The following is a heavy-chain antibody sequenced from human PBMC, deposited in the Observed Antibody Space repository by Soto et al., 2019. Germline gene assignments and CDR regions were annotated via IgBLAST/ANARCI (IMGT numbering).Heavy chain of an antibody. J-gene: IGHJ4*02. D-gene: IGHD2-15*01. CDR1: GYTFTSYY. CDR2: INPSGGST. CDR3: ARAAPRYCSGGSCYSGRDY. Sequence: ASVKVSCKASGYTFTSYYMHWVRQAPGQGLEWMGIINPSGGSTSYAQKFQGRVTMTRDTSKNQFSLKLSSVTAADTAVYYCARAAPRYCSGGSCYSGRDYWGQGTLVTVSS. V-gene: IGHV1-46*01.